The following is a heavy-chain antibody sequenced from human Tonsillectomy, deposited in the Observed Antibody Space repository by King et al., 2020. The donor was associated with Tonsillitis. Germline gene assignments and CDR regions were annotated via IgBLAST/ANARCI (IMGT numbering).Heavy chain of an antibody. CDR1: GDSVSGYY. J-gene: IGHJ3*02. CDR3: ARVQGRGYWDI. D-gene: IGHD2-15*01. Sequence: QLQESGPGLVKPSETLSLTCTVSGDSVSGYYWSWIRQPPGKGLEWIGYVFYSGSTNYNPSLKSRVTISEDTSKNQFSLKLNSVTAADTAMYYCARVQGRGYWDIWGQGTMVTVSS. CDR2: VFYSGST. V-gene: IGHV4-59*02.